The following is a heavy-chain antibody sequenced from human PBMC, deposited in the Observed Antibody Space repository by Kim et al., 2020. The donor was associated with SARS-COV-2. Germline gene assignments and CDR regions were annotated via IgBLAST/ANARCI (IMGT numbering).Heavy chain of an antibody. J-gene: IGHJ2*01. CDR1: GFTFSSYA. D-gene: IGHD6-19*01. CDR2: ISYDGSNK. CDR3: ARPSRIAVAGSDYWYFDL. V-gene: IGHV3-30*04. Sequence: GGSLRLSCAASGFTFSSYAMHWVRQAPGKGLEWVAVISYDGSNKYYVDSVKGRFTISRDNSKNTLYLQMNSLRAEDTAVYYCARPSRIAVAGSDYWYFDL.